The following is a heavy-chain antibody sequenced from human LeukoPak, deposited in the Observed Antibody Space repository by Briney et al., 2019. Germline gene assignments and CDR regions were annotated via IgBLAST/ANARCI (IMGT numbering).Heavy chain of an antibody. CDR3: ARGRLLMWFDP. CDR1: GGSFSGYS. CDR2: INHSGST. Sequence: SETLSLTGAVYGGSFSGYSWSWIRQPPGKGLEWIGEINHSGSTNYNPSLKSRVTISVDTSKKQFSLKLSSVTAADTAVYYCARGRLLMWFDPWGQGTLVTVSS. D-gene: IGHD3-16*01. J-gene: IGHJ5*02. V-gene: IGHV4-34*01.